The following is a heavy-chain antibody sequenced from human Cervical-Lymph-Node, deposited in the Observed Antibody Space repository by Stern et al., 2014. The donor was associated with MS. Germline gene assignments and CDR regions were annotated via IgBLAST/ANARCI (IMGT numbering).Heavy chain of an antibody. V-gene: IGHV3-53*01. D-gene: IGHD1-1*01. CDR3: ARDTSSPERSDW. Sequence: EVQLVESGGGVLQPGGSLRLSCTASGFTVSRDYMTWVRQAPGKGLEWVSLRTNVGSTFYTDSVKGRFTISRDDSKNTVYLHMTSLRAEDTAMYYCARDTSSPERSDWWGQGTLVTVSS. CDR2: RTNVGST. J-gene: IGHJ4*02. CDR1: GFTVSRDY.